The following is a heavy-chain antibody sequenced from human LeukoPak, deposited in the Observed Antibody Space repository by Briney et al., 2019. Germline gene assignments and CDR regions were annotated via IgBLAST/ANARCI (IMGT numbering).Heavy chain of an antibody. CDR1: GFIFSSYG. Sequence: PGGSLRLSCAASGFIFSSYGMHWVRQAPDKGLEWVAFIRYDGSRKYYADSVKGRFTISRDNAKNSLYLQMNSLRAEDTAVYYCARDTGTYYSNYVGYFDYWGQGTLVTVSS. V-gene: IGHV3-30*02. D-gene: IGHD4-11*01. CDR2: IRYDGSRK. CDR3: ARDTGTYYSNYVGYFDY. J-gene: IGHJ4*02.